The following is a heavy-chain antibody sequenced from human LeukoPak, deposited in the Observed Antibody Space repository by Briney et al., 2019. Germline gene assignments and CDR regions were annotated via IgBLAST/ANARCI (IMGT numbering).Heavy chain of an antibody. J-gene: IGHJ4*02. CDR1: GFTFSSYS. CDR2: ISSSSSYI. V-gene: IGHV3-21*01. D-gene: IGHD3-3*01. Sequence: GGSLRLSRAASGFTFSSYSMNWVRQAPGKGLEWVSSISSSSSYIYYADSVKGRFTISRDNAKNSLYLQMNSLRAEDTAVYYCATFGVIVRNNYLDYWGQGALVAVSS. CDR3: ATFGVIVRNNYLDY.